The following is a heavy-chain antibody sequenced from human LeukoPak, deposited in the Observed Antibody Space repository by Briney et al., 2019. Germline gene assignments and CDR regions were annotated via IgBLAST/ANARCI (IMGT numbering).Heavy chain of an antibody. CDR2: IYESGTT. CDR1: GESLNSYY. D-gene: IGHD2-15*01. CDR3: ARGAWATRLAS. Sequence: SETLSLTCAVYGESLNSYYWSWVRQPPGEGLEWIGEIYESGTTKYNPSLKSRVAISMVPSKQQFSLILSSVTAADTAVYYRARGAWATRLASWGLGTPVIVSS. J-gene: IGHJ4*02. V-gene: IGHV4-34*01.